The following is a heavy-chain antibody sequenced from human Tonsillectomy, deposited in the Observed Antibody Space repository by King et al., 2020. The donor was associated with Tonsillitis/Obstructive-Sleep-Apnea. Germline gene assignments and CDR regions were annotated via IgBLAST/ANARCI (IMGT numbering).Heavy chain of an antibody. CDR1: GFTFDDYA. CDR2: ISWNSGSI. V-gene: IGHV3-9*01. Sequence: VQLVESGGGLVQPGRSLRLSCAASGFTFDDYAMHWVRQAPGKGLEWVSGISWNSGSIGYADSVKGRFTISRDNARNSLYLQMNSLRAEDTAFYYCIKGGVATILPFDNWGQGTLVTVSS. J-gene: IGHJ4*02. D-gene: IGHD5-12*01. CDR3: IKGGVATILPFDN.